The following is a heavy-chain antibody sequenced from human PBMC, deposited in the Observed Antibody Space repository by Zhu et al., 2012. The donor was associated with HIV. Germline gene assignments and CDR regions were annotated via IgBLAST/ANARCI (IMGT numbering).Heavy chain of an antibody. V-gene: IGHV4-38-2*02. CDR2: IDHSGTT. CDR3: VRAHYGDYPHFDS. CDR1: GYSINSGYY. D-gene: IGHD4-17*01. J-gene: IGHJ4*02. Sequence: QVQLQESGPRLVKPSETLPLTCSVSGYSINSGYYWGWVRQSLEKGLEWIGSIDHSGTTYYNPSLKSRVTISVDTSKNQFSLKLNSATAADTALYYCVRAHYGDYPHFDSWGQGTLVTVSS.